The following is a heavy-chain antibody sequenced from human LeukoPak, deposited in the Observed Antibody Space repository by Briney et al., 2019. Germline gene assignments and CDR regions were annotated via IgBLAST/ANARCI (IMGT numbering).Heavy chain of an antibody. CDR2: INHSGST. D-gene: IGHD3-10*01. CDR3: ARKVRGVIIRYRDNWFDP. V-gene: IGHV4-34*01. J-gene: IGHJ5*02. CDR1: GGSFSGYY. Sequence: SETLSLTCAVYGGSFSGYYWSWIRQPPAKGLEWIGEINHSGSTNYNPSLKSRVTISVDTSKNQFSLKLSSVTAADTAVYYCARKVRGVIIRYRDNWFDPWGQGTLVTVSS.